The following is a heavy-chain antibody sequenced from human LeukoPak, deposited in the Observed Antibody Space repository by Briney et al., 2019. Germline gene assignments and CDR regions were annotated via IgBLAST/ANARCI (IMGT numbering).Heavy chain of an antibody. CDR3: ARVSRYGSGRRGAFDI. V-gene: IGHV4-34*01. D-gene: IGHD6-19*01. CDR2: INHSGST. J-gene: IGHJ3*02. CDR1: GGSFSGYY. Sequence: PSETLSLTCAVYGGSFSGYYWSWIRQPPGKGLEWIGEINHSGSTNYNPSLKSRVTISVDTSKNQFSLKLSSVTAADTAVYYCARVSRYGSGRRGAFDIWGQGTMVTVSS.